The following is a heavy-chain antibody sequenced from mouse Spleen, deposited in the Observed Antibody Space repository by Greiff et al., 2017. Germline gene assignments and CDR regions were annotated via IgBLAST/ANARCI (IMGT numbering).Heavy chain of an antibody. J-gene: IGHJ2*01. Sequence: VMLVESDAELVKPGASVKISCKVSGYTFTDHTIHWMKQRPEQGLEWIGYIYPRDGSTKYNEKFKGKATLTADKSSSTAYMQLNSLTSEDSAVYFCARGGITTRDGVDYWGQGTTLTVSS. D-gene: IGHD2-4*01. CDR3: ARGGITTRDGVDY. V-gene: IGHV1-78*01. CDR2: IYPRDGST. CDR1: GYTFTDHT.